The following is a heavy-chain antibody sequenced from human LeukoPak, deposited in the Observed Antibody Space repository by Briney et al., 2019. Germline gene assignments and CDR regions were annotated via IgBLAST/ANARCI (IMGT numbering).Heavy chain of an antibody. CDR3: ARCWDYYYYMDV. CDR1: GGSISSYY. V-gene: IGHV4-59*12. D-gene: IGHD6-13*01. Sequence: SETLSLTCTVSGGSISSYYWSWIRQPPGKGLEWIGYIYYSGSTNYNPSLRSRVTISVDTSKNQFALKLSSVTAADTAVYYCARCWDYYYYMDVWGKGTTVTVSS. J-gene: IGHJ6*03. CDR2: IYYSGST.